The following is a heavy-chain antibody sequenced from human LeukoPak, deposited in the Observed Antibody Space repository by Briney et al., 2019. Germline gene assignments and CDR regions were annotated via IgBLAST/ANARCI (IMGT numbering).Heavy chain of an antibody. Sequence: SVKVSCKASGGTFSSYAISWVRQAPGQGLEWMGGIIPIFGTANYAQKFQGRVTITADESTSTAYMELSSLRSEDTAVYYCASKYCSSTSCPPYYYYYGMDVWGQGTTVTVSS. CDR1: GGTFSSYA. CDR3: ASKYCSSTSCPPYYYYYGMDV. V-gene: IGHV1-69*01. J-gene: IGHJ6*02. D-gene: IGHD2-2*01. CDR2: IIPIFGTA.